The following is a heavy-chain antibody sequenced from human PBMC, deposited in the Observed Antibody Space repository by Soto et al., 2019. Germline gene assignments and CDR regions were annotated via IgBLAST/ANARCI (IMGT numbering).Heavy chain of an antibody. V-gene: IGHV3-30*18. Sequence: GGSLRLSCAASGFTFNIYGMHWVRQAPDKGLEWVALISYDGSNQYYADSVKGRFTISRDNSRNTLFLQMNSLRADDTAVYYCAKDQASGQGSFDSWGQGTLVTVAS. CDR2: ISYDGSNQ. CDR1: GFTFNIYG. CDR3: AKDQASGQGSFDS. J-gene: IGHJ4*02.